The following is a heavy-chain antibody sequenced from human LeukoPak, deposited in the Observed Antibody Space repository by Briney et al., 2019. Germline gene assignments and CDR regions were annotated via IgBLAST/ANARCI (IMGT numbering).Heavy chain of an antibody. D-gene: IGHD3-10*01. Sequence: GGSLRLSCAASGFTFGSYAMSWVRQAPGKGLEWVSAISGSGGSTHYADSVKGRFTISRDNSKNTLYLQMNSLRAEDTAVYYCAKDRGGGFDYWGQGTLVTVSS. J-gene: IGHJ4*02. CDR2: ISGSGGST. V-gene: IGHV3-23*01. CDR1: GFTFGSYA. CDR3: AKDRGGGFDY.